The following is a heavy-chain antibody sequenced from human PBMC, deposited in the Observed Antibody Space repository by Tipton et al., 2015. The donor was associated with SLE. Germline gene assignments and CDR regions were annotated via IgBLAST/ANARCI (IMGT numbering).Heavy chain of an antibody. CDR3: AKDFQLVEGYYGMDV. D-gene: IGHD6-6*01. J-gene: IGHJ6*02. CDR2: ISSSSSTI. CDR1: GFTFSSYS. V-gene: IGHV3-48*01. Sequence: SLRLSCAASGFTFSSYSMNWVRQAPGKGLEWVSYISSSSSTIYYADSVKGRFTISRDNAKNSLYLQMNSLRAEDTAVYYCAKDFQLVEGYYGMDVWGQGTTVTVSS.